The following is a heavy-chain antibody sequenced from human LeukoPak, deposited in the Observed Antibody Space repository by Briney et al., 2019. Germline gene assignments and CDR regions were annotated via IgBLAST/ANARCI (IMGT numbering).Heavy chain of an antibody. CDR2: IKQDGSEK. CDR1: GFTFSTYW. D-gene: IGHD6-13*01. J-gene: IGHJ4*02. V-gene: IGHV3-7*01. Sequence: PGGSLRLSCAASGFTFSTYWMSWVRQAPGKGLEWVANIKQDGSEKYYLDSVKGRFTISRDNAKNSLYLQMNSQRAEDTAVYFCTREAAAGIDYWGQGTLVTASS. CDR3: TREAAAGIDY.